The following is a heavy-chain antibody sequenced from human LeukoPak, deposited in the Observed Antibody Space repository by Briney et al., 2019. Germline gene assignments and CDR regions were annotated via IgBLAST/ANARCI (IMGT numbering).Heavy chain of an antibody. V-gene: IGHV4-34*01. Sequence: SETLSLTCAVYGGSFSTYYWSWIRQPPGKGLGWIGEINHSGSTNYNPSLKSRVTISVDKSKNQFSLKLSSVTAADTAVYYCAREQPGYMDVWGKGTTVTVSS. CDR1: GGSFSTYY. CDR2: INHSGST. D-gene: IGHD5-18*01. J-gene: IGHJ6*03. CDR3: AREQPGYMDV.